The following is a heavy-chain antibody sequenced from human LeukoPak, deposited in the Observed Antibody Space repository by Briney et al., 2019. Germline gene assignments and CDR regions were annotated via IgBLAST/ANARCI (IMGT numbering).Heavy chain of an antibody. Sequence: GGSLRLSCAASGFTFSSYWMSWVRQAPGKGLEWVANIKQGGSEKYYVDSVKGRFTISRDNAKNSLYLQMNSLRAEDTAVYYCAGDVVGATINDYWGQGTLVTVSS. V-gene: IGHV3-7*01. J-gene: IGHJ4*02. CDR2: IKQGGSEK. D-gene: IGHD1-26*01. CDR1: GFTFSSYW. CDR3: AGDVVGATINDY.